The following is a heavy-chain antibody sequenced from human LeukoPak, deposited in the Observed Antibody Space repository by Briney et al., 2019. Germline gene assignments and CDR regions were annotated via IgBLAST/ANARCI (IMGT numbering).Heavy chain of an antibody. CDR3: ARGLNWAASY. V-gene: IGHV4-61*08. CDR1: GGSISSGGYY. J-gene: IGHJ4*02. D-gene: IGHD7-27*01. CDR2: IYSSGST. Sequence: SETLSLTCTVSGGSISSGGYYWSWIRQPPGKGLEWIGYIYSSGSTNYNPSLKSRVTISVDTSKNQFSLKLSSMTAADTAVYYCARGLNWAASYWGQGTLVTVSS.